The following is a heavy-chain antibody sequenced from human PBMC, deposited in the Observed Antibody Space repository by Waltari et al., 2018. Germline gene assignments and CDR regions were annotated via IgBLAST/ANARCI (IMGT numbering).Heavy chain of an antibody. V-gene: IGHV3-33*01. CDR3: ARSTNNYYYYGMDV. CDR1: RFTFSTYG. Sequence: QVQLVESGGGVVQPGRSLRLSCAASRFTFSTYGMHWVRQAPGKGLEWVALIWYDASNKYYADSVKGRFTISRDNSKNTLYLQMNSLRAEDTAVYYCARSTNNYYYYGMDVWGQGTTVTVSS. CDR2: IWYDASNK. J-gene: IGHJ6*02.